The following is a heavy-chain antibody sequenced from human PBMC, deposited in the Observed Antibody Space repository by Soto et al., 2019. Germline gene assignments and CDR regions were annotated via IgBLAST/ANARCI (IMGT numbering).Heavy chain of an antibody. CDR1: GYTFTSYA. CDR2: INAGNGNT. D-gene: IGHD3-22*01. Sequence: AASVKVSCKASGYTFTSYAMHWVRQAPGQRLEWMGWINAGNGNTKYSQKFQGRVTITRDTSASTAYMELSSLRSEDTAVYYCARDLYYYDSSGPRVFFDYWGQGTLVTVSS. J-gene: IGHJ4*02. V-gene: IGHV1-3*01. CDR3: ARDLYYYDSSGPRVFFDY.